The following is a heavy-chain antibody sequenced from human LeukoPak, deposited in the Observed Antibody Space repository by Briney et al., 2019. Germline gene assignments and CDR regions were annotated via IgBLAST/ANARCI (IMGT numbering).Heavy chain of an antibody. V-gene: IGHV3-23*01. D-gene: IGHD3-3*01. CDR3: VPRKEWSCCMDV. CDR1: GFTFSSYA. CDR2: ISGSGGST. Sequence: PGGSLRLSCAVSGFTFSSYAMSWVRQAPGKGLEWVSDISGSGGSTYYADSVKGRFTISRDDSKNTLYLQMNSLRAEDTAVYYCVPRKEWSCCMDVWGKGTTVTVSS. J-gene: IGHJ6*03.